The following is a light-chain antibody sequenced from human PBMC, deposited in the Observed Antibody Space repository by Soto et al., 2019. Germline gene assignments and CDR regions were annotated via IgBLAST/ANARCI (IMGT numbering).Light chain of an antibody. CDR2: DAS. Sequence: EIVMTQSPATLSVSPGESATVSFRASQSVSSNLAWHQQKPGQAPRILMYDASTRATGISARFSGSGSGTEFTLTISSLQSEDFAVYYCQQYHNWPITFGQGTRLEIK. V-gene: IGKV3-15*01. CDR1: QSVSSN. CDR3: QQYHNWPIT. J-gene: IGKJ5*01.